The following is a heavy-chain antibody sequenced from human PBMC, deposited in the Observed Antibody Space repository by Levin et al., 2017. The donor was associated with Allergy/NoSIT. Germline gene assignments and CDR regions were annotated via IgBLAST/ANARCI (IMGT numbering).Heavy chain of an antibody. CDR2: MNPNSGNT. V-gene: IGHV1-8*01. D-gene: IGHD3-22*01. J-gene: IGHJ5*02. Sequence: PEASVKVSCKASGYTFTSYDINWVRQATGQGLEWMGWMNPNSGNTGYAQKFQGRVTMTRNTSISTAYMELSSLRSEDTAVYYCARWPENSSGYYAPSYNWFDPWGQGTLVTVSS. CDR3: ARWPENSSGYYAPSYNWFDP. CDR1: GYTFTSYD.